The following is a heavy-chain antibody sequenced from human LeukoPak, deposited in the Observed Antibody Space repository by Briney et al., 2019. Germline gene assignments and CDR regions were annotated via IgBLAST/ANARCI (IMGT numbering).Heavy chain of an antibody. CDR2: ISWNSGSI. Sequence: GGSLRLSCAASGFTFDDYAMHWVRQAPGKGLEWVSGISWNSGSIGYADSVKGRFTISRDNAKNSLYLQMNSLRAEDTAVYYCAKGINRAPGAFDIWGQGTMVTVSS. D-gene: IGHD1-14*01. CDR1: GFTFDDYA. CDR3: AKGINRAPGAFDI. V-gene: IGHV3-9*01. J-gene: IGHJ3*02.